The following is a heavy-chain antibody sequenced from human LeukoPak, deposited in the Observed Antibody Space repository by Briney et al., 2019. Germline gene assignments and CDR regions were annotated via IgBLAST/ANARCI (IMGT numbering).Heavy chain of an antibody. CDR2: TNGNSGGT. V-gene: IGHV3-23*01. D-gene: IGHD3-16*01. CDR1: GFTFSSYA. Sequence: PGGSLRLSCAASGFTFSSYAMSWVRQTPGKGLEWVSATNGNSGGTFYAGSVQGRFTISRDNSKNTLYLQMSSLRAEDTAVYYCAKHPLAGGNFDYWGQGTLVTVSS. CDR3: AKHPLAGGNFDY. J-gene: IGHJ4*02.